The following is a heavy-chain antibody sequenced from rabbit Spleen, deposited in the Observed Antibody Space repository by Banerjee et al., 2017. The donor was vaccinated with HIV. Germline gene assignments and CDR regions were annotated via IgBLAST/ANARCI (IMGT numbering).Heavy chain of an antibody. Sequence: QEQLVESGGGLVQPGASLTLTCTASGFSFSNSYYMCWVRQAPGKGLEWIACINGATAKHVDATGAKGLITITRTSSTTVTLQVTTLTAADTATFCSARDLTDVIGWNFGWWGPGTLVTVS. V-gene: IGHV1S45*01. CDR1: GFSFSNSYY. CDR2: INGATAKH. J-gene: IGHJ4*01. D-gene: IGHD1-1*01. CDR3: ARDLTDVIGWNFGW.